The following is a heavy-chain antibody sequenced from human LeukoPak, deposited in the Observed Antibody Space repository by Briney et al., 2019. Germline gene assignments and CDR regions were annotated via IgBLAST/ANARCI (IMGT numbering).Heavy chain of an antibody. CDR2: ISAYNGNT. CDR1: GYTFTSYG. D-gene: IGHD2-21*02. Sequence: ASVKVSCKASGYTFTSYGISWVRQAPGQGLEWMGWISAYNGNTNYTQKLQGRVTMTTDTSTSTAYMELRSLRSDDTAVYYCARDLPHDYYFDYWGQGTLVTVSS. V-gene: IGHV1-18*01. J-gene: IGHJ4*02. CDR3: ARDLPHDYYFDY.